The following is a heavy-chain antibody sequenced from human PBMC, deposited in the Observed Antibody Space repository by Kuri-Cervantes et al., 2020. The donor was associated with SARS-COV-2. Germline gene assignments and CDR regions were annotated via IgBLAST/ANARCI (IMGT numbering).Heavy chain of an antibody. J-gene: IGHJ5*02. CDR3: ATDRGVRGVMLPDPNRYNWFDP. CDR2: FDPEDGET. V-gene: IGHV1-24*01. D-gene: IGHD3-10*01. Sequence: ASVKVSCKVSGYTLTELSMHWVRQAPGKGLEWMGGFDPEDGETIYAQKFQGRVTMTEDTSTDTAYMELSSLRSEDTAVYYCATDRGVRGVMLPDPNRYNWFDPWGQGTLVTVSS. CDR1: GYTLTELS.